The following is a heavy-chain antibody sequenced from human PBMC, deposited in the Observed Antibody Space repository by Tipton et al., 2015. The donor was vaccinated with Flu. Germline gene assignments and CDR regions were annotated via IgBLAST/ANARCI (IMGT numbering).Heavy chain of an antibody. V-gene: IGHV4-59*01. D-gene: IGHD6-13*01. CDR1: GGPISSYY. CDR3: ARGRGIAAAGPCDY. Sequence: LRLSCTVSGGPISSYYWSWIRQPPGKGLEWIGYIYYSGSTNYNPPLKSRVTISVDTSKNQFSLKLSSVTAADTAVYYCARGRGIAAAGPCDYWGQGTLVTVSS. CDR2: IYYSGST. J-gene: IGHJ4*02.